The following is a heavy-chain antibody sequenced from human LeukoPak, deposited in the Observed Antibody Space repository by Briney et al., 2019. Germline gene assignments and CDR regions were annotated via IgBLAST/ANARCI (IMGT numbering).Heavy chain of an antibody. J-gene: IGHJ3*02. CDR2: IYYSGST. CDR1: GGFISSYY. CDR3: ARGVVPADAFDI. D-gene: IGHD2-2*01. Sequence: SETLSLTCTVSGGFISSYYWSWIRQPPGKGLEWIGYIYYSGSTNYNPSLKSRVTISVDTSKNQFSLKLSSVTAADTAVYYCARGVVPADAFDIWGQGTMVTVSS. V-gene: IGHV4-59*01.